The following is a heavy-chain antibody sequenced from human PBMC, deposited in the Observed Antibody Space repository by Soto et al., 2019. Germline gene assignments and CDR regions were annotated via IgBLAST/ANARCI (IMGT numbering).Heavy chain of an antibody. V-gene: IGHV1-69*08. CDR1: GGTFSNDI. CDR3: AKDRYYGSGTYNYFDY. D-gene: IGHD3-10*01. Sequence: SVKVSCKTSGGTFSNDIITWVRQAPGQGLEWMGRIIPLLDTTNYAQKFQGRVTITGDKFTNTAYMELTSLRSDDTAVYYCAKDRYYGSGTYNYFDYWGQGKLVNVS. CDR2: IIPLLDTT. J-gene: IGHJ4*02.